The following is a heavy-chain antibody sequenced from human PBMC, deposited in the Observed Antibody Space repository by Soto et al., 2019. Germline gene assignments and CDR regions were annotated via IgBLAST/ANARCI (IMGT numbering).Heavy chain of an antibody. CDR1: GFTFSSYW. D-gene: IGHD1-1*01. CDR2: IKQDGSEK. J-gene: IGHJ4*02. Sequence: GGSLRLSCAASGFTFSSYWMSWVRQAPGKGLEWVANIKQDGSEKYYVDSVKGRFTISRDNAKNSLSLQMNSLRAEDTAVYYCERDPSTTPLDYWGQGPLVTVSS. V-gene: IGHV3-7*01. CDR3: ERDPSTTPLDY.